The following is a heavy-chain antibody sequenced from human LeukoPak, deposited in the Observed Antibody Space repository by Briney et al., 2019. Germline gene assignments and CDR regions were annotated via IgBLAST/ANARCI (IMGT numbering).Heavy chain of an antibody. CDR3: AKGQWLVEEA. CDR2: ISGSGGST. D-gene: IGHD6-19*01. J-gene: IGHJ4*02. CDR1: GFTFSSYS. V-gene: IGHV3-23*01. Sequence: PGGSLRLSCAASGFTFSSYSMNWVRQAPGKGLEWVSAISGSGGSTYYADSVEGRFTISRDNSKNTLYLQMNSLRAEDTAVYYCAKGQWLVEEAGGQGTLVTVSS.